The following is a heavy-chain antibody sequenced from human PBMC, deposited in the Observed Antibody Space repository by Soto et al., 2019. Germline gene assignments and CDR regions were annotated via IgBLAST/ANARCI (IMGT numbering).Heavy chain of an antibody. Sequence: EVQLLQSGGCLVQPGGSLGLSCGASGFTFISYAMSWVRHVPGKGLEWISSSSGSGANTWYAGSVQGRFIISRDNSKSTVSLHMSSLRVEDTAIYYCARDRATFDSWGQGTLVTVSS. D-gene: IGHD1-26*01. CDR2: SSGSGANT. CDR1: GFTFISYA. V-gene: IGHV3-23*01. J-gene: IGHJ4*02. CDR3: ARDRATFDS.